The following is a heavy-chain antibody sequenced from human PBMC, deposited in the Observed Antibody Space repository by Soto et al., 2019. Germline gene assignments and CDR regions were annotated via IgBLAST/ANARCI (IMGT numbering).Heavy chain of an antibody. D-gene: IGHD3-10*01. V-gene: IGHV3-23*01. CDR2: ISGSGGST. Sequence: SGGSLRLSCAASGFTFSSYAMSWVRQAPGKGLEWVSAISGSGGSTYYADSVKGRFTISRDNSKNTLYLQMNSLRAEDTAVYYCAKNIWFGDHADYWGQGTLVTVSS. CDR1: GFTFSSYA. CDR3: AKNIWFGDHADY. J-gene: IGHJ4*02.